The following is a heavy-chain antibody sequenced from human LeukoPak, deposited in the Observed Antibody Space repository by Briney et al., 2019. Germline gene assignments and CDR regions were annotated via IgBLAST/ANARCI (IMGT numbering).Heavy chain of an antibody. CDR2: IIPIFGTA. V-gene: IGHV1-69*05. D-gene: IGHD4-17*01. Sequence: GSSVKVSCKASGGTFSSYAIGWVRQAPGQGLEWMGGIIPIFGTANYAQKFQGRVTITTDESTSIAYMELSSLRSEDTAVYYCARVLRARSSWFDPWGQGTLVTVSS. CDR3: ARVLRARSSWFDP. CDR1: GGTFSSYA. J-gene: IGHJ5*02.